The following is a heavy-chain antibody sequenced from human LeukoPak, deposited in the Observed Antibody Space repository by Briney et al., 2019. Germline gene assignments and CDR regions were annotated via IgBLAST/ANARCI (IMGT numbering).Heavy chain of an antibody. J-gene: IGHJ4*02. V-gene: IGHV3-11*04. Sequence: KSGGSLRLSCAASAFTFSDYYMNWIRRAPGKGLEWVSYISGSGSTTYYADAVKGRFTISRDNAKNSLYLQMNSLRAEDTAVYYCARDDYGDYFFDYWGQGTLVTVSS. D-gene: IGHD4-17*01. CDR1: AFTFSDYY. CDR2: ISGSGSTT. CDR3: ARDDYGDYFFDY.